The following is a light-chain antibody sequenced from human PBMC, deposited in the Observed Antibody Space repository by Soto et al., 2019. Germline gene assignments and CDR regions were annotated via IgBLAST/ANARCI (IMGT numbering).Light chain of an antibody. CDR3: QQYGSSSIT. Sequence: EIVLTQSPRPLSLSPGERATLSCRASQSVSSSYLAWYQQKPGQAPRLLIYGASSRATGIPDRFSGSGSGTDFTLTISRLEPEDFAVYYCQQYGSSSITFGQGTRLEIK. V-gene: IGKV3-20*01. CDR2: GAS. J-gene: IGKJ5*01. CDR1: QSVSSSY.